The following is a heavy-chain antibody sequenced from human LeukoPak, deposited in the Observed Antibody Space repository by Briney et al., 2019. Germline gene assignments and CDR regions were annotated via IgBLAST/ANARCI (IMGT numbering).Heavy chain of an antibody. Sequence: ASVKVSCKASGYTFTGYYMHWVRQAPGQGLEWMGWINPNSGGTNYAQKFQGRVTMTRDTSISTAYMELSRLRSDDTAVYYCARVAPIAAAGNWFDPWGQGTLVTVSS. J-gene: IGHJ5*02. D-gene: IGHD6-13*01. CDR1: GYTFTGYY. V-gene: IGHV1-2*02. CDR2: INPNSGGT. CDR3: ARVAPIAAAGNWFDP.